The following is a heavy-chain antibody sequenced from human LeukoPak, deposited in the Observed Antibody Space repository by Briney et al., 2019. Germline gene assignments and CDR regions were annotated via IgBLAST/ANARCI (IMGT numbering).Heavy chain of an antibody. J-gene: IGHJ4*02. V-gene: IGHV3-21*01. CDR3: ARDLPIYYDSSGYLPG. CDR1: AFTFSSYS. CDR2: ISSSSSYI. Sequence: PGGSLRLSCAASAFTFSSYSMNWVRQAPGKGLEWVSSISSSSSYIYYADSVKGRFTISRDNAKNSLYLQMNSLRAEDTAVYYCARDLPIYYDSSGYLPGWGQGTLVTVSS. D-gene: IGHD3-22*01.